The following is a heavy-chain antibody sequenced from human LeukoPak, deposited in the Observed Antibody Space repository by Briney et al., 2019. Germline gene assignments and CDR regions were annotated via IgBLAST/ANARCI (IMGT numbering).Heavy chain of an antibody. D-gene: IGHD3-10*01. CDR1: GFTFTGYY. CDR3: ARDTPLVRGVPQYYFDY. CDR2: LNPHTGAQ. J-gene: IGHJ4*02. Sequence: ASVKVSCKTSGFTFTGYYIHWVRQAPGQGLEWMGLLNPHTGAQRRAQKFQGRITMTRDTSISTAYMELSSLRSDDTAVYYCARDTPLVRGVPQYYFDYWGQGTLVTVSS. V-gene: IGHV1-2*02.